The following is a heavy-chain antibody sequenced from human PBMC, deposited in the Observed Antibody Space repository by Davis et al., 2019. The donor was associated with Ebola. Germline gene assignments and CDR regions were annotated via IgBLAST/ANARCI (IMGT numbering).Heavy chain of an antibody. D-gene: IGHD1-26*01. CDR3: AKDLHSGSYERGDY. CDR1: GFTFSSYG. J-gene: IGHJ4*02. Sequence: GGSLRLSCAASGFTFSSYGMHWVRQAPGKGLEWVAVISYDGSNKYYADSVKGRFTISRDNSKNTLYLQMNSLRAEDTAVYYCAKDLHSGSYERGDYWGQGTLVTVSS. CDR2: ISYDGSNK. V-gene: IGHV3-30*18.